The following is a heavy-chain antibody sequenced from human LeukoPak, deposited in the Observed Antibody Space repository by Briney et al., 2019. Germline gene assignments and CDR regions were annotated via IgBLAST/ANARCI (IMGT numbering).Heavy chain of an antibody. CDR1: GYTFTNSY. CDR2: ISPYNGNT. D-gene: IGHD4-17*01. Sequence: ASVKVSCKASGYTFTNSYIHWVRQAPGQGLEWMGWISPYNGNTKYAEKVQGRVTITTDTSTSTAYMELRSLNSDDTAVYYCARDQRGYGDSTGASKWIDPWGQGTLVTVSS. CDR3: ARDQRGYGDSTGASKWIDP. V-gene: IGHV1-18*04. J-gene: IGHJ5*02.